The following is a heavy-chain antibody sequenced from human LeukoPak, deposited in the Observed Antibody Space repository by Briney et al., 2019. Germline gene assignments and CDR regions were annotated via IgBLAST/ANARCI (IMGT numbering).Heavy chain of an antibody. J-gene: IGHJ5*02. D-gene: IGHD3-16*01. CDR3: ARGGIGWFDP. V-gene: IGHV4-39*01. CDR2: IYYSGST. Sequence: SETLSLTCTVSGGSININTYYWGWIRQPPGRGLEWIGTIYYSGSTYSNPSLKSRVTISVDTSKNQFSLKLSSVTAADTAVYYCARGGIGWFDPWGQGTLVTVSS. CDR1: GGSININTYY.